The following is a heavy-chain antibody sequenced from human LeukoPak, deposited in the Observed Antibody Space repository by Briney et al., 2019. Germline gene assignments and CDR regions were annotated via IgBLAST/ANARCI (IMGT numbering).Heavy chain of an antibody. CDR3: ARDVGRFGELLNNWFDP. D-gene: IGHD3-10*01. CDR1: GFTFSSYA. Sequence: GGSLRLSCAASGFTFSSYAMHWVRQAPGKGLEWVAIISYDGSNKYYADSVKGRFTISRDNSKNTLYLQMNSLRAEDTAVYYCARDVGRFGELLNNWFDPWGQGTLVTVSS. J-gene: IGHJ5*02. CDR2: ISYDGSNK. V-gene: IGHV3-30*04.